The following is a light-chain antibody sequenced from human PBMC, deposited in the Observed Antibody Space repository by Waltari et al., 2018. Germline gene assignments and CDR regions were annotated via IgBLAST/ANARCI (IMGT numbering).Light chain of an antibody. CDR2: AAS. V-gene: IGKV1-39*01. CDR1: QSISSY. Sequence: DIQMTQSPSSLSASVGDRVTITCLASQSISSYLNWYQQKPGKAPKLLIYAASSLQSGVPSRFSGSGSGTDFTLTISSLQPEDFATYYCQQSYSTPHFGGGTKVEIK. CDR3: QQSYSTPH. J-gene: IGKJ4*01.